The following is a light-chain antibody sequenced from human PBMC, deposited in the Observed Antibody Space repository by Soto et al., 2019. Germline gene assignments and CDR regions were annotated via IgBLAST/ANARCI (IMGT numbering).Light chain of an antibody. V-gene: IGKV1-5*03. CDR3: QQYNSYSWT. CDR1: QSISSW. Sequence: DIRMTQSPSTLSASVGYRVTITCRASQSISSWLAWYQQKPGKAPKLLIYKASSLESGVPSRFSGSGSGTEFTLTISSLQHEDFATYYCQQYNSYSWTFGQGTKVDIK. J-gene: IGKJ1*01. CDR2: KAS.